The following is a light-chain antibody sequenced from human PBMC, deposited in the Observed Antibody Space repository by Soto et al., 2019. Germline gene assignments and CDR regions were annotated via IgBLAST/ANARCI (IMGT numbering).Light chain of an antibody. CDR3: QQYNNWPPWT. J-gene: IGKJ1*01. Sequence: EIVMTQSPATLSVSPGERATLSCRPSQSVSSNLAWYQQKPGQAPRLXXYGASTRANGIPARFSGSGSGTELTLTISSLQSEDFAVYYCQQYNNWPPWTFGQGTKVDIK. V-gene: IGKV3-15*01. CDR2: GAS. CDR1: QSVSSN.